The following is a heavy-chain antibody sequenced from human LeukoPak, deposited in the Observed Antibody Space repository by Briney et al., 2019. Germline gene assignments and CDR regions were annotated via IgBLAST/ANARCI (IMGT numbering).Heavy chain of an antibody. Sequence: PSETLSLTCAVYGGSFSGYYWSWIHQPPGKGLEWIGEINHSGSTNYNPSLKSRVTISVDTSKNQFSLKLSSVTAADTAVYYCARSFRIAAARTKFDYWGQGTLVTVSS. CDR2: INHSGST. CDR1: GGSFSGYY. J-gene: IGHJ4*02. D-gene: IGHD6-13*01. V-gene: IGHV4-34*01. CDR3: ARSFRIAAARTKFDY.